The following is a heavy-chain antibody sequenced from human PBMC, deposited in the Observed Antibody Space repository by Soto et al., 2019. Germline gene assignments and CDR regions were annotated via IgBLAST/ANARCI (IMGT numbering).Heavy chain of an antibody. CDR2: IYYSGST. CDR1: GGSISSSSYY. J-gene: IGHJ4*02. V-gene: IGHV4-39*01. Sequence: QLQLQESGPGLVKPSETLSLTCTVSGGSISSSSYYWGWIRQPPGKGLEWIGSIYYSGSTYYNPSLKSRVTISVDTSKNQFSLKLSSVTAADTAVYYCAIHISSSPHFDYWGQGTLVTVSS. CDR3: AIHISSSPHFDY.